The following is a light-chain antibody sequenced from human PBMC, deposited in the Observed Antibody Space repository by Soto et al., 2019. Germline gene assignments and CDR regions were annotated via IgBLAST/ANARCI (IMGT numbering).Light chain of an antibody. Sequence: QLVLPQPPSVSGAPGQRVTISCTGSSSNIGAGYDVHWYQQLPGTAPKLLIYGNSNRPSGVPDRFSGSKSGTSASLAITGLQAEDEADYYCQSYDSSLSGDVFGTGTEVTVL. CDR3: QSYDSSLSGDV. J-gene: IGLJ1*01. CDR1: SSNIGAGYD. V-gene: IGLV1-40*01. CDR2: GNS.